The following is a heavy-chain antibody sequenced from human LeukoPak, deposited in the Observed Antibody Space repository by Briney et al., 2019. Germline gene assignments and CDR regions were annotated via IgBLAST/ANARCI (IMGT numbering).Heavy chain of an antibody. CDR1: GFTFSSYG. CDR2: IRYDGSNK. CDR3: AKDEEGSSSFLAY. J-gene: IGHJ4*02. V-gene: IGHV3-30*02. Sequence: GGSLRLSCAASGFTFSSYGMHWVRQAPGKGLEWVAFIRYDGSNKYYADSVKGRFTISRDNSKNTLYLQVNSLRAEDTAVYYCAKDEEGSSSFLAYWGQGTLVTVSS. D-gene: IGHD6-13*01.